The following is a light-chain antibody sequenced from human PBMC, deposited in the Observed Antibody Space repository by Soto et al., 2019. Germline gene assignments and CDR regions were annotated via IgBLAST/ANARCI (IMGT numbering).Light chain of an antibody. CDR3: QSSDSGNLGWV. CDR2: EDN. J-gene: IGLJ2*01. V-gene: IGLV6-57*02. Sequence: NFMLTQPHSVSESPGKTVTISCTGSSGSIASNYVQWYQQRPGSAPTTVIYEDNQRPSGVPDRFSGSIDSSSNSASLTISGLKTEDEADYYCQSSDSGNLGWVFGGGTKLTVL. CDR1: SGSIASNY.